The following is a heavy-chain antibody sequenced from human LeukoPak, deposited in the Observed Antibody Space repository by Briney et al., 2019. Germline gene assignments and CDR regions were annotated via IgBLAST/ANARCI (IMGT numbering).Heavy chain of an antibody. CDR3: TRVRSGTYYFFDS. Sequence: GGSLRLSCAVSGFTFSSYWMSWVRQAPGKGLEWVANIKEDGTEKYYQDSVKGRFTISRDNAKNSLFLQMNSLRADDTAIYYCTRVRSGTYYFFDSWGQGTLVTVSS. D-gene: IGHD1-26*01. V-gene: IGHV3-7*01. CDR1: GFTFSSYW. J-gene: IGHJ4*02. CDR2: IKEDGTEK.